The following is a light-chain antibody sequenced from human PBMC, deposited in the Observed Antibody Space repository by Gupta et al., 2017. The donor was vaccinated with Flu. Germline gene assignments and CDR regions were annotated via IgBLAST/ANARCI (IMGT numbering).Light chain of an antibody. J-gene: IGLJ3*02. V-gene: IGLV2-14*01. CDR3: SSYTSSSTWV. Sequence: QSALTQPASVSGSPGPSLPISCTGTSSDVGGYNYVSWYQQHPGKAPKLMIYEVSNRPSGVSNRFSGSKSGNTASLTISGFQAEDEADYYCSSYTSSSTWVFGGGTKLTVL. CDR2: EVS. CDR1: SSDVGGYNY.